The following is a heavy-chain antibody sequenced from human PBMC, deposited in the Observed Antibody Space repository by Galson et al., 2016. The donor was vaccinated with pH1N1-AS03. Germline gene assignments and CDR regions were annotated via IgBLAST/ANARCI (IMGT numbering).Heavy chain of an antibody. CDR1: GGSISRTSYY. Sequence: ETLSLTCTVSGGSISRTSYYWGWIRQPPGKGLEWIGSIYYSGSTYYNPSLKSRVTISVDTSKNQFSLKLSSVTAADTAVYYCATEWGVAGTWGQGTVVTVSS. D-gene: IGHD3-3*01. V-gene: IGHV4-39*01. J-gene: IGHJ5*02. CDR3: ATEWGVAGT. CDR2: IYYSGST.